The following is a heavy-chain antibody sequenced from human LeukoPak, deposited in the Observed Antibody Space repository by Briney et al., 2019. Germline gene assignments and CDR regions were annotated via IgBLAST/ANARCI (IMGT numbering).Heavy chain of an antibody. Sequence: GGSLRLSCAASGFTFSSYGMHWVRQAPGKGLEWVAFIRYNGSNKYYADSVKGRFTISRDNSKNTLYLQMNSLRAEDTAVYYCAKNRGAGSHYYYHTNVWGKGTTVTVSS. J-gene: IGHJ6*03. V-gene: IGHV3-30*02. CDR2: IRYNGSNK. CDR1: GFTFSSYG. CDR3: AKNRGAGSHYYYHTNV. D-gene: IGHD1-26*01.